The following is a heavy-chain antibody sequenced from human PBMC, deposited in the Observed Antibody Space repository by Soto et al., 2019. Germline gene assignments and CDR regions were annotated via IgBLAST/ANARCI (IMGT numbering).Heavy chain of an antibody. V-gene: IGHV3-23*01. D-gene: IGHD1-26*01. CDR1: RFQFTSYA. CDR2: ISASGGAT. J-gene: IGHJ4*02. Sequence: LXXSFVTCRFQFTSYAMSWVRQAPGKGLEWDAAISASGGATIHADSVKGRLTISRDNSKNTLYLQMNSLRAEDTAVYYCAKDVEGGSLFRGAFDYWGQGTQVTVYS. CDR3: AKDVEGGSLFRGAFDY.